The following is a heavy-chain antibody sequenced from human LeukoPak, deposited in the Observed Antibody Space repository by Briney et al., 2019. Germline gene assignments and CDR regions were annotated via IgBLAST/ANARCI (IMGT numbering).Heavy chain of an antibody. D-gene: IGHD3-10*01. J-gene: IGHJ6*02. V-gene: IGHV3-23*01. CDR2: ISGSGDST. CDR1: GFTFSNYA. CDR3: AKVPYSDYGSGRPPFMDA. Sequence: QPGGSLRLSCAASGFTFSNYAMSWVRQAPGKGLEWVSTISGSGDSTYYADSVKGRLTISRDNFKNTLHLRINSLRAEDTALYYCAKVPYSDYGSGRPPFMDAWGQGTTVTVS.